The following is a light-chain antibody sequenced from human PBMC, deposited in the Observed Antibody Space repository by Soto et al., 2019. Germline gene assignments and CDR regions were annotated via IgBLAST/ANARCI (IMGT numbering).Light chain of an antibody. CDR3: SSYTSSSTVV. V-gene: IGLV2-14*01. J-gene: IGLJ2*01. Sequence: QSVLTQPASVSGSPGQSITISCTGTSSDVGTYNFVSWYQQHPGKAPKPIIHEVSNRPSGVSNRFSGSKSGNTASLTISGLQAEDEADYYCSSYTSSSTVVFGGGTKLTVL. CDR2: EVS. CDR1: SSDVGTYNF.